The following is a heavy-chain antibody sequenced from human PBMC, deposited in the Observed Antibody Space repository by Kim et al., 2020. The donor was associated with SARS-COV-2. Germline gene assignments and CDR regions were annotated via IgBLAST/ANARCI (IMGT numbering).Heavy chain of an antibody. CDR2: IKSKTDGGTT. V-gene: IGHV3-15*01. Sequence: GGSLRLSCAASGFTFSNAWMSWVRQAPGKGLEWVGRIKSKTDGGTTDYAAPVKGRFTISRDDSKNTLYLQMNSLKTEDTAVYYCTTWGTGTVTTLHYWGQGTLVTVSS. J-gene: IGHJ4*02. D-gene: IGHD4-17*01. CDR1: GFTFSNAW. CDR3: TTWGTGTVTTLHY.